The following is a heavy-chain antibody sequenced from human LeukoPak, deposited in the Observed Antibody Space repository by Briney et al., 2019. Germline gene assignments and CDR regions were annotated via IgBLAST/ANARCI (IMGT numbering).Heavy chain of an antibody. CDR3: ARVHSSLRYFDWLYPGGGYFDY. CDR2: INPSGGST. CDR1: GYTFTSYY. Sequence: ASVKVSCKASGYTFTSYYMHWVRQAPGQGLEWMGIINPSGGSTSYAQKFQGRVTMTRDTSTSTVYTELSGLRSEDTAVYYCARVHSSLRYFDWLYPGGGYFDYWGQGALVTVSS. J-gene: IGHJ4*02. V-gene: IGHV1-46*03. D-gene: IGHD3-9*01.